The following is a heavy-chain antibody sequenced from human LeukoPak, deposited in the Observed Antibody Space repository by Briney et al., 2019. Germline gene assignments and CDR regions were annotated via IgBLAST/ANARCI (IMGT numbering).Heavy chain of an antibody. J-gene: IGHJ4*02. V-gene: IGHV3-11*04. CDR3: ARDDLYYDSSGGLDY. CDR2: ISSSGSTI. CDR1: GFTFSDYY. D-gene: IGHD3-22*01. Sequence: GGSLRLSCAASGFTFSDYYMSRTRQAPGKGLEWVSYISSSGSTIYYADSVKGRFTISRDNAKNSLYLQMNSLRAEDTAVYYCARDDLYYDSSGGLDYWGQGTLVTVSS.